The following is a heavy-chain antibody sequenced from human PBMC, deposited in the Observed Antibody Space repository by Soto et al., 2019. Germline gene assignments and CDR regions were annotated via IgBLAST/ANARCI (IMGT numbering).Heavy chain of an antibody. CDR3: AKTNFVADSTHYGMDV. CDR1: GFTFSSYA. D-gene: IGHD6-19*01. CDR2: ISGSGGST. J-gene: IGHJ6*02. V-gene: IGHV3-23*01. Sequence: GGSLRLSCAASGFTFSSYAMSWVRQAPGKGLEWVSAISGSGGSTYYADSVKGRFTISRDNSKNTLYLQMNSLRAEDTAVYYCAKTNFVADSTHYGMDVWGQGTTVTVSS.